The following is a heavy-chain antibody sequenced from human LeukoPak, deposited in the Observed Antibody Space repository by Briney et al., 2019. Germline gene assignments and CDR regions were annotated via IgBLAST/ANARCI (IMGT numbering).Heavy chain of an antibody. CDR1: GFTFSSYG. CDR3: AKDGGYSYGRFDY. CDR2: IWYDGSHK. D-gene: IGHD5-18*01. V-gene: IGHV3-33*06. J-gene: IGHJ4*02. Sequence: GRSLKLSCAASGFTFSSYGMHWVRQAPGKGLEWVAVIWYDGSHKYYADSVKGRFTISRDDSKNTLYLQMNSLRAEDTAVYYCAKDGGYSYGRFDYWGQGTLVTVSS.